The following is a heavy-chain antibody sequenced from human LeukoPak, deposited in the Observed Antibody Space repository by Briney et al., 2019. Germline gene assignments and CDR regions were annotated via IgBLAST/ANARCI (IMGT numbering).Heavy chain of an antibody. CDR3: ARDRVRGISDY. Sequence: PGGSLRLSCAASVVTFSSDSTNCVREAPGKGLEWGSSISSSSSYIYYADSVKGRFTISRDNAKNSLYLQMNSLRAEDTAVYYCARDRVRGISDYWGQGTLVTVSS. V-gene: IGHV3-21*01. CDR2: ISSSSSYI. CDR1: VVTFSSDS. D-gene: IGHD3-10*01. J-gene: IGHJ4*02.